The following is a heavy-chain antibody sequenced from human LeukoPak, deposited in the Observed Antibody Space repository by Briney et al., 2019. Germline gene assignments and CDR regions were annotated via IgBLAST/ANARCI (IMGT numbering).Heavy chain of an antibody. J-gene: IGHJ3*02. CDR2: TYYRSKWYN. CDR1: GDTVSSNSAA. Sequence: SQTLSLTCAISGDTVSSNSAAWNRIRQSPSRGLEWLGRTYYRSKWYNDYAISVKSRIIINPDTSKNQFSLRLNSVTPEDTAVYYCTGAGGYSYKAFDIWGQGTMVTVSS. CDR3: TGAGGYSYKAFDI. D-gene: IGHD5-18*01. V-gene: IGHV6-1*01.